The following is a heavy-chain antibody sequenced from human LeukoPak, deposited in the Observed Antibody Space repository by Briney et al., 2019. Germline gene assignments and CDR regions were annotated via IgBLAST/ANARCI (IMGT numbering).Heavy chain of an antibody. V-gene: IGHV3-30-3*01. CDR1: GFTFSSYA. CDR3: AREPIPYCSSTSCYTFGDY. CDR2: ISYDGSSK. J-gene: IGHJ4*02. D-gene: IGHD2-2*02. Sequence: GGSLRLSCAASGFTFSSYAMHWVRQAPGKGLEWVAVISYDGSSKYYADSVKGRFTISRDNSKNTLYLQMNSLRAEDTAVYYCAREPIPYCSSTSCYTFGDYWGQGTLVTVSS.